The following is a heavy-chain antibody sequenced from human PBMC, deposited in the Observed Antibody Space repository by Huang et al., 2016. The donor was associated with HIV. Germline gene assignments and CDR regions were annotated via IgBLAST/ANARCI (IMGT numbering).Heavy chain of an antibody. CDR2: FEPEEGET. D-gene: IGHD2-15*01. V-gene: IGHV1-24*01. CDR1: GYTVSELS. CDR3: ATSTPDVGAGVLRSAFDI. J-gene: IGHJ3*02. Sequence: QVKLVESGAELKQPGASVRVSCKVSGYTVSELSLHWVRQAPEKGLEWMGGFEPEEGETIYAQRLQGRVTMTEDTATDTAYMELSSLRPEDTAVDYCATSTPDVGAGVLRSAFDIWGQGTMVTVSS.